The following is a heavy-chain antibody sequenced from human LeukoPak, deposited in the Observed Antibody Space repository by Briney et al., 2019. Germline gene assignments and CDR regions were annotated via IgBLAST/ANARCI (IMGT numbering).Heavy chain of an antibody. V-gene: IGHV4-61*02. CDR2: IYTSGST. D-gene: IGHD6-13*01. CDR1: GGSISSGSYY. J-gene: IGHJ3*02. Sequence: PSETLSLTCTVSGGSISSGSYYWSWIRQPAGKGLEWIGRIYTSGSTNYNPSLKSRVTISVDTSKNQFSLKLSSVTAADTAVYYCASGEYSSSWYIGAFDIWGQGTMVTVSS. CDR3: ASGEYSSSWYIGAFDI.